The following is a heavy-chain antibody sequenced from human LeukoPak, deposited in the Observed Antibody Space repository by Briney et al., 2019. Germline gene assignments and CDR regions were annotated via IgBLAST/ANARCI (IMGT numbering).Heavy chain of an antibody. CDR1: GYTFTTYY. D-gene: IGHD2-2*01. CDR3: ARRSHQLQSDY. J-gene: IGHJ4*02. V-gene: IGHV1-46*01. Sequence: ASVKVSCKASGYTFTTYYMHWVRQAPGQGLEWMGIINPSDGSTTYPQKFQGRVTMTTDTSTSTVYVELSSLRSEDTAVYYCARRSHQLQSDYWGQGTLVTVSS. CDR2: INPSDGST.